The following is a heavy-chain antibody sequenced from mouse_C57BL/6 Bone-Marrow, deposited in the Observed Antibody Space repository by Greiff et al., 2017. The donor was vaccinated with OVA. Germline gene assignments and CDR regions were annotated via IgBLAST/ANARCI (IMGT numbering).Heavy chain of an antibody. CDR3: ARRGSWYFDV. J-gene: IGHJ1*03. CDR1: GYTFTSYW. CDR2: INPNSGST. Sequence: QVQLQQPGAELVKPGASVKLSCKASGYTFTSYWMHWVKQRPGQGLEWIGMINPNSGSTNYNEKFKSKATLTVDKSSSTAYMQLSSLTSEDSAVYYCARRGSWYFDVWGTGTTVTVSS. V-gene: IGHV1-64*01.